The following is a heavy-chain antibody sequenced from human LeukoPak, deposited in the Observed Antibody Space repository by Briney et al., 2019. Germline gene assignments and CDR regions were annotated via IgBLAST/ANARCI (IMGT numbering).Heavy chain of an antibody. Sequence: PSETLSLTCTVSGGSISIYYWSWIRQPAGKGLEWIGRIYTSGSTNYNPSLKSRVTISVDKSKNQFSLKLSSVTAADTAVYYCARDLRVEDSSSGLFDYWGQGTLVTVSS. D-gene: IGHD6-6*01. CDR1: GGSISIYY. CDR3: ARDLRVEDSSSGLFDY. J-gene: IGHJ4*02. V-gene: IGHV4-4*07. CDR2: IYTSGST.